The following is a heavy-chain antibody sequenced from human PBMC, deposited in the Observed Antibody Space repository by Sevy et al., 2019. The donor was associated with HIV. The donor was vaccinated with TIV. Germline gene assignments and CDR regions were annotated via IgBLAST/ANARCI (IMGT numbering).Heavy chain of an antibody. J-gene: IGHJ4*02. CDR2: ISYDGSNK. CDR3: ARTLGYCSSTSCSTRYYYGSEFGYYFDY. D-gene: IGHD2-2*01. CDR1: GFTFSSYG. Sequence: GGSLRLSCAASGFTFSSYGMHWVRQAPGKGLEWVAVISYDGSNKYYADSVKGRFTISRDNSKNTLDLQMNSLRAEDTAVYYCARTLGYCSSTSCSTRYYYGSEFGYYFDYWGQGTLVTVSS. V-gene: IGHV3-30*03.